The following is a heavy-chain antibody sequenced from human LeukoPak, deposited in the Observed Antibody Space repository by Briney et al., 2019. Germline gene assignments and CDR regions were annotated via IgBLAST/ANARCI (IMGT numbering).Heavy chain of an antibody. CDR1: GGSISSYY. V-gene: IGHV4-4*07. CDR3: ARGKVAVVFRSSGPGYMDV. D-gene: IGHD6-19*01. J-gene: IGHJ6*03. Sequence: SETLSLTCTVSGGSISSYYWSWIRQPAGKGLEWIGRIYTSGSTNYNPSLKSRVTMSVDTSKNQFSLKLSSVTAADTAVYYCARGKVAVVFRSSGPGYMDVWGKGTTVTVSS. CDR2: IYTSGST.